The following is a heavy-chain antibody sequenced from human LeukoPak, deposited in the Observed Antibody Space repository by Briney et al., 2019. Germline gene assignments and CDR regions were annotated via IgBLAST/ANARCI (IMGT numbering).Heavy chain of an antibody. CDR1: GGSISSYY. D-gene: IGHD4-11*01. J-gene: IGHJ5*02. V-gene: IGHV4-30-4*08. Sequence: SETLSLTCTVSGGSISSYYWSWIRQPPGKGLEWIGYIYYSGSTYYNPSLKSRVTISVDTSKNQFSLKLSSVTAADTAVYYCARVDSNYLPVRFDPWGQGTLVTVSS. CDR3: ARVDSNYLPVRFDP. CDR2: IYYSGST.